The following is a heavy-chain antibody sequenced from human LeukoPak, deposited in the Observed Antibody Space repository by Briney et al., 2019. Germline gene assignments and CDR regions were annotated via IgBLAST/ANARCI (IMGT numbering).Heavy chain of an antibody. J-gene: IGHJ3*02. CDR2: IIPIFGTA. D-gene: IGHD3-22*01. Sequence: SVKVSCKASGGTFSSYAISRVRQAPGQGLEWMGRIIPIFGTANYAQKFQGRVTITTDESTSTAYMELSSLRSEDTAVYYCACLWDSSGYYQDDAFDIWGQGTMVTVSS. CDR1: GGTFSSYA. CDR3: ACLWDSSGYYQDDAFDI. V-gene: IGHV1-69*05.